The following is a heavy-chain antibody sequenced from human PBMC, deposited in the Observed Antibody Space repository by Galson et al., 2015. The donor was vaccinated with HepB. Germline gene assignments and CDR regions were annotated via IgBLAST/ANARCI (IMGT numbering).Heavy chain of an antibody. V-gene: IGHV1-18*01. CDR1: GYTFSRFG. D-gene: IGHD4/OR15-4a*01. Sequence: SVKVSCAASGYTFSRFGMSWVRQAPGQGLEWLGWISVYTGKTNYAQNLQGRVTMTTDTSTTTAYMELRNLRSEDTAAYYCARNIFDYGVYADDYWGQGTLVTVSS. CDR2: ISVYTGKT. J-gene: IGHJ4*02. CDR3: ARNIFDYGVYADDY.